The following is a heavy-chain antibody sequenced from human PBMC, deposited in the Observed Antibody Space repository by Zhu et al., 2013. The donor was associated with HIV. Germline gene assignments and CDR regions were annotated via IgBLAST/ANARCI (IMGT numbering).Heavy chain of an antibody. J-gene: IGHJ6*03. Sequence: QVQLVQSGTVVRKPGSSVKVSCKASGGTFSSYAITYAISWVRQAPGQGLEWMGGIIPSFGTANYAQKFQGRVTITADESTSTAYMELSSLRSEDTAVYYCARSGYSYDTRLYYYYMDVWGKGTTVTVSS. CDR1: GGTFSSYAITYA. D-gene: IGHD5-18*01. CDR2: IIPSFGTA. V-gene: IGHV1-69*01. CDR3: ARSGYSYDTRLYYYYMDV.